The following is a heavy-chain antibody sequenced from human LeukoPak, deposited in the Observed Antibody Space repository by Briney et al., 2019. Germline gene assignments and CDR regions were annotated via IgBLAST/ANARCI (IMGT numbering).Heavy chain of an antibody. Sequence: PSETLSLTCTVSGGSISPYYWSWVRQPPGRGLEWIGYIYYSGSTNYNPSLKSRVTISVDTSKSQFSLKLSSATAADTAVYYCARGGGSVRGNWFDPWGQGSLVIVSS. CDR1: GGSISPYY. CDR2: IYYSGST. D-gene: IGHD3-10*01. CDR3: ARGGGSVRGNWFDP. J-gene: IGHJ5*02. V-gene: IGHV4-59*01.